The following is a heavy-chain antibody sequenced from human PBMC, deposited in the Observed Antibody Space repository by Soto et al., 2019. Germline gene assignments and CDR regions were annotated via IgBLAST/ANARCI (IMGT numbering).Heavy chain of an antibody. J-gene: IGHJ5*02. Sequence: GPSVQVPCKASGGTFSRYAISWVRQAPGQGLEWMGGIIPICGTANYAQKFQGRVTITADESTSTAYMELSSLRSEDTAVYYCARYNDGGWYGGGWFDPWGQGTLVTVAS. D-gene: IGHD6-19*01. CDR3: ARYNDGGWYGGGWFDP. CDR2: IIPICGTA. V-gene: IGHV1-69*13. CDR1: GGTFSRYA.